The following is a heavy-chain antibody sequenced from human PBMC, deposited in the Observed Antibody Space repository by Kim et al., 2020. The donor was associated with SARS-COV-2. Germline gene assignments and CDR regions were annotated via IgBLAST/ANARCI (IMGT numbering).Heavy chain of an antibody. CDR2: IIPILGTA. V-gene: IGHV1-69*13. D-gene: IGHD3-9*01. CDR1: GGTFNRYA. Sequence: SVKVSCKASGGTFNRYAISWVRQAPGQGLEWMGGIIPILGTANYAQKFQGRVTITADESTSTAYMELSSLRSEDTAVDYCARGLRDYDILTGLPIGPSLGAPYYCDYWGHGTLVTVSA. J-gene: IGHJ4*01. CDR3: ARGLRDYDILTGLPIGPSLGAPYYCDY.